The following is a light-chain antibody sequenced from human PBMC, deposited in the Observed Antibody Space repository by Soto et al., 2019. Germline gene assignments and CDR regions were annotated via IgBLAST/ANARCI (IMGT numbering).Light chain of an antibody. CDR1: RSDVGGYNY. J-gene: IGLJ2*01. V-gene: IGLV2-14*01. Sequence: QSALTQPASVSGSPGQSITLSCTGTRSDVGGYNYVSWYQQHPGKAPKLMIFDVSNRPSGISDRFSGSKSGNTASLTISGLQAEDEADYYCSSYTSSSPVVFGGGTKLTVL. CDR2: DVS. CDR3: SSYTSSSPVV.